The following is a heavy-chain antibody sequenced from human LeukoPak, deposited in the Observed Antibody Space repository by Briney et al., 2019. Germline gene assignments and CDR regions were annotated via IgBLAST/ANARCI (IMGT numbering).Heavy chain of an antibody. V-gene: IGHV1-18*01. J-gene: IGHJ4*02. D-gene: IGHD3-22*01. CDR3: ERVERLDYYDSSGYPIDY. Sequence: ASVKVSCKASGYTFTSYGISWVRQAPGQGLEWMGWISAYNGNTNYAQKLQGRVTMTTDTSTSTAYMELRSLRSDDTAVYYCERVERLDYYDSSGYPIDYWGQGTLVTVSS. CDR2: ISAYNGNT. CDR1: GYTFTSYG.